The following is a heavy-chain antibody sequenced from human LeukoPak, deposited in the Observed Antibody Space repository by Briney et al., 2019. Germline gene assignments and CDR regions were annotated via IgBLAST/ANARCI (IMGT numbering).Heavy chain of an antibody. V-gene: IGHV1-46*01. CDR1: GYTFSSYY. D-gene: IGHD1-1*01. CDR2: INPAGGST. J-gene: IGHJ4*02. CDR3: ARVTNYYFDY. Sequence: ASVKVSCKASGYTFSSYYIDWVRQAPGQGLERMGIINPAGGSTRYGQKFQGRVTMARDTSTSTVYMELSSLRSEDTAVYYCARVTNYYFDYWGQGTLVTVSS.